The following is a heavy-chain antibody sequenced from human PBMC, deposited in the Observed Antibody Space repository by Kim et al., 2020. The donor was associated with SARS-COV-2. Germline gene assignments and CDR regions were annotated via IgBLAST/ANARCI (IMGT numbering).Heavy chain of an antibody. CDR2: ISYDGSNK. CDR1: GFTFSSYG. V-gene: IGHV3-30*18. Sequence: GGSLRLSCAASGFTFSSYGMHWVRQAPGKGLEWVAVISYDGSNKYYADSVKGRFTISRDNSKNTLYLQINSLRAEDTAVYYCAKGRRHYYDSSGYLDFDYWGQGTLVTVSS. CDR3: AKGRRHYYDSSGYLDFDY. D-gene: IGHD3-22*01. J-gene: IGHJ4*02.